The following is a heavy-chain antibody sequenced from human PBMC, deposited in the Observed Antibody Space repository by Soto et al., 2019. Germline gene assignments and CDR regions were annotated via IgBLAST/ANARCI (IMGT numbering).Heavy chain of an antibody. D-gene: IGHD3-3*01. CDR2: IIPTFGTA. CDR1: GGTFSSYS. V-gene: IGHV1-69*13. Sequence: GSSVKVSCKASGGTFSSYSIRWVLQPAGQGLEWMGGIIPTFGTANYAQKFQGRVTITADESTSTAYMELSSLRSEDTAVYYCARVTDYDFWSGYLDVWGQGTTVTVSS. J-gene: IGHJ6*02. CDR3: ARVTDYDFWSGYLDV.